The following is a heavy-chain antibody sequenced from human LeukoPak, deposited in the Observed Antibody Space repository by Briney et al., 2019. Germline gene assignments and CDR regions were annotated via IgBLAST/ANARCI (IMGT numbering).Heavy chain of an antibody. Sequence: ASVKVSCKASGGTFSSYAISWVRQAPGQGLEWMGWINPNSGGTNYAQKFQGRVTMTRDTSISTAYMELSRLRSDDTAVYYCARGKAGSWYIEDYWGQGTLVTVSS. D-gene: IGHD6-13*01. CDR1: GGTFSSYA. CDR2: INPNSGGT. V-gene: IGHV1-2*02. J-gene: IGHJ4*02. CDR3: ARGKAGSWYIEDY.